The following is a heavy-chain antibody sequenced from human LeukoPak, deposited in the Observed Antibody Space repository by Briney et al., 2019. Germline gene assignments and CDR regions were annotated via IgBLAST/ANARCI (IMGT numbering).Heavy chain of an antibody. Sequence: GGSLRLSRAASGFTVSSNYMSWVRQAPGKGLEWVSSISSRSTYIYHADSVKGRFTISRDNAKNSLFLQMNSLRAEDTAVYFCAKSTRAVMAMMDVWGKGTTVTVSS. CDR2: ISSRSTYI. J-gene: IGHJ6*03. D-gene: IGHD3-16*01. CDR3: AKSTRAVMAMMDV. CDR1: GFTVSSNY. V-gene: IGHV3-21*01.